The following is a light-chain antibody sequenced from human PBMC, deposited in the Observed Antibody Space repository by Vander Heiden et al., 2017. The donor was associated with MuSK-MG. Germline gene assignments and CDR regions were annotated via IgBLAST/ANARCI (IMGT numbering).Light chain of an antibody. CDR1: NSDVGGYRY. Sequence: QSALTQPASVSGSPGQSITISCTGSNSDVGGYRYVSWYQQYPGKAPKLLIYDVSDRPSGVTNRFSGSKSGNTASLTISGLQAEDEADYYCSSYTSSSPLCVFGTGTKVTVL. V-gene: IGLV2-14*01. J-gene: IGLJ1*01. CDR2: DVS. CDR3: SSYTSSSPLCV.